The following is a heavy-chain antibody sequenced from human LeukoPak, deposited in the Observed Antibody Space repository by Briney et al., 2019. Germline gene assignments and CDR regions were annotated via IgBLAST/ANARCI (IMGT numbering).Heavy chain of an antibody. J-gene: IGHJ4*02. CDR1: GYTFTGYY. CDR3: ARDPSNSGYDYLYYFDY. CDR2: INPNSGGT. Sequence: ASVKVSCKASGYTFTGYYMHWVRQAPGQGLEWMGWINPNSGGTNYAQKFQGRVTMTSDTSVTTAYMELSRLRSDDTAVYYCARDPSNSGYDYLYYFDYWGQGTLVTVSS. D-gene: IGHD5-12*01. V-gene: IGHV1-2*02.